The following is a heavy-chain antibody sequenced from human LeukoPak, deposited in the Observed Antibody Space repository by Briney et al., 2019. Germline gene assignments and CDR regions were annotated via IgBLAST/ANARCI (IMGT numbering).Heavy chain of an antibody. CDR1: GGSISSGGYY. D-gene: IGHD6-25*01. Sequence: PSETLSLTCTVSGGSISSGGYYWSWIRQPPGKGLEWIGYIYHSGSTYYSPSLKSRVTISVDRSKNQFSLKLSSVTAADTAVYYCARPSSGGAFDIWGQGTMVTVSS. CDR2: IYHSGST. CDR3: ARPSSGGAFDI. V-gene: IGHV4-30-2*01. J-gene: IGHJ3*02.